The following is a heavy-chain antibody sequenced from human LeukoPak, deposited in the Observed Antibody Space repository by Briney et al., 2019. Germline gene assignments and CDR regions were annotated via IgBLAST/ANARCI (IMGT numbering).Heavy chain of an antibody. D-gene: IGHD3-10*01. V-gene: IGHV3-7*03. CDR2: INQDGSEK. CDR1: GFPFSKNW. J-gene: IGHJ4*02. CDR3: ARDGSGWDC. Sequence: TGGPLPLTFPAPGFPFSKNWMTWSPQPQGKGREWVANINQDGSEKYYVASVKGRFTISRDNAKNSLYLQMNTLRAEDTAVYYCARDGSGWDCWGQGTLVTVSS.